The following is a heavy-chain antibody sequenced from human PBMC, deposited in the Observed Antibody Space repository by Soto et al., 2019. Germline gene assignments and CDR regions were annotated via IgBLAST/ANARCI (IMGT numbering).Heavy chain of an antibody. J-gene: IGHJ4*02. CDR2: ISSSRSTI. CDR1: GFTFDSPYSHA. D-gene: IGHD6-19*01. CDR3: ARVGSSGWYGDFDS. V-gene: IGHV3-48*02. Sequence: VGSLRLSCAASGFTFDSPYSHAMSWVRQAPGKGLEWVSYISSSRSTIYYADSVKGRFTISRDNAKNSLYLQMNSLRDEDTAVYYCARVGSSGWYGDFDSWGQGTLVTVSS.